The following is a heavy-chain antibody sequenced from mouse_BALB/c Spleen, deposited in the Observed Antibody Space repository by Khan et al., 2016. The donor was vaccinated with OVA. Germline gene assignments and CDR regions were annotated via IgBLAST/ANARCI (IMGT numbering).Heavy chain of an antibody. CDR3: ARIYGGDFDY. Sequence: EVQLQESGPGLVKPSQSLSLTCTVTGYSITSDYAWNWIRQFPGNKLEWMGYISYSGNTKYNPSLKSRISITRDTSKNQFFLQLNSVTTEETATYYCARIYGGDFDYWGQGTTLTVSS. D-gene: IGHD1-1*01. CDR2: ISYSGNT. V-gene: IGHV3-2*02. J-gene: IGHJ2*01. CDR1: GYSITSDYA.